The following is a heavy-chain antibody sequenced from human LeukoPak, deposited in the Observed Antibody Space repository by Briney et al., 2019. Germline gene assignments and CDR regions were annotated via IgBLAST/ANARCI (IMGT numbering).Heavy chain of an antibody. V-gene: IGHV4-59*01. Sequence: SETLSLTCTVSGGSISSYYWSWIRQPPGKGLEWIGYIYYSGSTNYNPSLKSRVTISVDTSKNQFSLKLSSVTAADTAVYYCARHTYASFGYWGQGTLVTVSS. CDR1: GGSISSYY. CDR2: IYYSGST. CDR3: ARHTYASFGY. J-gene: IGHJ4*02. D-gene: IGHD2-2*02.